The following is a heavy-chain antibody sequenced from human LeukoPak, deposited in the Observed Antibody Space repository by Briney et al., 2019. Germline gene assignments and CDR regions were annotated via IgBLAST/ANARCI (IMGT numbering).Heavy chain of an antibody. CDR1: GFSLSTSGVG. D-gene: IGHD3-10*01. CDR2: IYWDDDK. CDR3: AHSFRGLCFGEPLHFDS. J-gene: IGHJ4*02. Sequence: SGPTLVKPTETLTLTCTFSGFSLSTSGVGVGWIRLPPGKALEWLAVIYWDDDKRYSPSLESRLTITKDTSKNQVVLTMTNMNPVDTATYSSAHSFRGLCFGEPLHFDSWGQGTLVTVSS. V-gene: IGHV2-5*02.